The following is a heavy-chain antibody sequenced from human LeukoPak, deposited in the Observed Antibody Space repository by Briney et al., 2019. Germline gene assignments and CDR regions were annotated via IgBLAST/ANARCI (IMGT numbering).Heavy chain of an antibody. J-gene: IGHJ3*02. CDR3: VKSAGKDGYRDVFDI. CDR2: ITKSGDQT. CDR1: GITFSNSA. V-gene: IGHV3-23*01. D-gene: IGHD5-24*01. Sequence: PGGSLRLSCVPSGITFSNSALSWVRQAPGKGLEWGSTITKSGDQTHYADSVRGLFTISRDIFKNTLYLQMNSLRAEDTAVYHCVKSAGKDGYRDVFDIWGQGTVVTVS.